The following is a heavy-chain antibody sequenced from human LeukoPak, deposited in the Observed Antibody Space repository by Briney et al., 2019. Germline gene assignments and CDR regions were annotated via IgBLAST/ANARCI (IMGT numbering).Heavy chain of an antibody. J-gene: IGHJ4*02. V-gene: IGHV3-53*01. CDR3: ARYSSWYGVVDY. D-gene: IGHD6-13*01. Sequence: GGSLRLSCAASGFTVSSKYMSWVRQAPGKGLEWVSTLYSNGNTYYADSVKGRFTISRDNSKNTLYLQMNSLRAEDTAVYYCARYSSWYGVVDYWGQGTLVTVSS. CDR1: GFTVSSKY. CDR2: LYSNGNT.